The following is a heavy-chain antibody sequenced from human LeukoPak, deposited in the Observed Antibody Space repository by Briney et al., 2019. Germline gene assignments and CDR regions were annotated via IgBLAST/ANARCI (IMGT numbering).Heavy chain of an antibody. CDR2: ISAYNGNT. CDR3: ARDHAEFDP. V-gene: IGHV1-18*04. CDR1: GYTFTNYG. D-gene: IGHD2-8*01. Sequence: ASVKVSFKASGYTFTNYGISGVGQAPGEGGEGRGWISAYNGNTNYAQKLQGRVTITTDTSTSTAYMELRSLRSADTAVYYCARDHAEFDPWGQGTLVTVSS. J-gene: IGHJ5*02.